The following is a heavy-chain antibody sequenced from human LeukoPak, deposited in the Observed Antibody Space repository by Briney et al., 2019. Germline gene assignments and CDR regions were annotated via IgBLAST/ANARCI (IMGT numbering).Heavy chain of an antibody. Sequence: PGGSLRLSCAASGFTFSSYWMSWVRQAPGKGLEWVANIKQDGSEKYYADSVKGRFTISRDNAKNSLYLQMNSLRAEDMALYYCAKGGTAMVPNFDYWGQGTLVTVSS. D-gene: IGHD5-18*01. CDR1: GFTFSSYW. CDR2: IKQDGSEK. J-gene: IGHJ4*02. CDR3: AKGGTAMVPNFDY. V-gene: IGHV3-7*03.